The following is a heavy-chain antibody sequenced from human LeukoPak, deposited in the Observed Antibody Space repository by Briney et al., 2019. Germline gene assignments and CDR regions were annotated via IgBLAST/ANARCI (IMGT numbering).Heavy chain of an antibody. Sequence: GGSLRLSCAVSGFTFSSYSLNWVRQAPGKGLEWVSHITSSGSTIYYADSVKGRFTISRDTAKNSLYLQMNSLRDEDTAVYYCARAGGSSSWYTDYWGQGALVTVSS. V-gene: IGHV3-48*02. D-gene: IGHD6-13*01. CDR2: ITSSGSTI. J-gene: IGHJ4*02. CDR3: ARAGGSSSWYTDY. CDR1: GFTFSSYS.